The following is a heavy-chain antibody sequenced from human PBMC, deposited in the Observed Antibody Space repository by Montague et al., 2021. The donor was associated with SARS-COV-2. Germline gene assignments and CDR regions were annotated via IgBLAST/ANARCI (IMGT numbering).Heavy chain of an antibody. Sequence: SETLSPTCTVSGGSISSSSYYWGWIRQPPGKGLEWIGSIYYSGSTYYXPSLKSRVTISVDTSKNQFSLKLSSVTAADTAVYYCARHASYDYSKDLYYYYYYGMDVWDQGTTVTVSS. CDR2: IYYSGST. D-gene: IGHD4-11*01. CDR3: ARHASYDYSKDLYYYYYYGMDV. V-gene: IGHV4-39*01. J-gene: IGHJ6*02. CDR1: GGSISSSSYY.